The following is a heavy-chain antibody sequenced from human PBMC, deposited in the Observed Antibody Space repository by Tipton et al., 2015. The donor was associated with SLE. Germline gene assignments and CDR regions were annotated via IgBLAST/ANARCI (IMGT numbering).Heavy chain of an antibody. CDR3: ARGGVGGYDYFDY. CDR2: IYYI. J-gene: IGHJ4*02. CDR1: GASISSGDYY. D-gene: IGHD5-12*01. V-gene: IGHV4-31*02. Sequence: LRLSCTVSGASISSGDYYWSWIRQHPGKGLEWIGYIYYIHPSLKSRVTISVDTSKNQFSLKLSSVTAADTAVYYCARGGVGGYDYFDYWGQGTLVTVSS.